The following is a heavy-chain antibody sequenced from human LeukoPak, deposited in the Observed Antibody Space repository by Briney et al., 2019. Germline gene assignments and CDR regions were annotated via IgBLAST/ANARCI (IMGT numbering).Heavy chain of an antibody. CDR2: ISAYNGNT. CDR1: GYTFTSYG. Sequence: ASVKVSCKASGYTFTSYGISWVRQAPGQGLEWMGWISAYNGNTNYAQKLQGRVTMTTDTSTSTVYMELTSLRSEDTAVYYCARDRRYSNGWAGATDYWGQGTLVTVSS. CDR3: ARDRRYSNGWAGATDY. D-gene: IGHD6-25*01. V-gene: IGHV1-18*01. J-gene: IGHJ4*02.